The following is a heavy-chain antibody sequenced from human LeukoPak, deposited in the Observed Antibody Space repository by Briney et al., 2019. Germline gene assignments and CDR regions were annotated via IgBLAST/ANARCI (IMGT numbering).Heavy chain of an antibody. J-gene: IGHJ4*02. CDR3: ARGSCGGDCYSVDY. D-gene: IGHD2-21*02. CDR1: GFTFDDYA. CDR2: NTWNSGSV. V-gene: IGHV3-9*01. Sequence: GGSLRLSCAASGFTFDDYAMHWVRQAPGKGLEWVSGNTWNSGSVVYADSVKGRFTISRDNAKNSLYLQMNSLRPEDTALYYCARGSCGGDCYSVDYWGQGTLVTVSS.